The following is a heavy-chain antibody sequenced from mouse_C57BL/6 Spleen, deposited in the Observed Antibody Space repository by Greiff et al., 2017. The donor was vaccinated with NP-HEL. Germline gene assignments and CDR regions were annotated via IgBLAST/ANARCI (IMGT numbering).Heavy chain of an antibody. CDR1: GYTFTDYY. J-gene: IGHJ4*01. V-gene: IGHV1-76*01. Sequence: QVQLQQSGAELVRPGASVKLSCKASGYTFTDYYINWVKQRPGQGLEWIARIYPGSGNTYYNEKFKGKATLTAEKSSSTAYMQLSSLTSEDSAVYFCARGRDDYLYAMDYWGQGTSVTVSS. D-gene: IGHD2-4*01. CDR3: ARGRDDYLYAMDY. CDR2: IYPGSGNT.